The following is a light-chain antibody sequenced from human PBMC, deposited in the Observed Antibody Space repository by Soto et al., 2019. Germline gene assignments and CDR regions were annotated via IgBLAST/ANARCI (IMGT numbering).Light chain of an antibody. CDR2: GAS. CDR3: KQYGGSPT. V-gene: IGKV3-20*01. Sequence: EIVLTQSPGTLSLSPGERATLSCRASQSVRSNYLAWYQQKVGQAPRLLIYGASSRATGIPARFSGSGSGTDFTLTISRLEPEDLAVYYCKQYGGSPTFGGGTKVEIK. J-gene: IGKJ4*01. CDR1: QSVRSNY.